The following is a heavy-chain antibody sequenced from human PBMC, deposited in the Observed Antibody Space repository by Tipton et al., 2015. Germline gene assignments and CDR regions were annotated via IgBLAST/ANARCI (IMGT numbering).Heavy chain of an antibody. CDR3: VRDINGGYYDL. Sequence: SLRLSCEVSEVILTGDWMSWVRQSPGKGLEWVGQTSPDGSEKWYSDSMEGRFTISRDNAKNSVYLQMNRLRAQDTAIYYCVRDINGGYYDLWGQGTTVTVSP. CDR2: TSPDGSEK. CDR1: EVILTGDW. V-gene: IGHV3-7*01. D-gene: IGHD3-10*01. J-gene: IGHJ3*01.